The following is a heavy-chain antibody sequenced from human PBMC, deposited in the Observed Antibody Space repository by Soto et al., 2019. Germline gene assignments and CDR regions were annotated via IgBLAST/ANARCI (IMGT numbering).Heavy chain of an antibody. CDR2: IYYSGST. V-gene: IGHV4-59*08. J-gene: IGHJ5*02. D-gene: IGHD3-10*01. Sequence: SEILSLTCSVSGGSISSYYWSWIRQPPGKGLEWIGYIYYSGSTNYNPSLKSRVTISVDTSKNQFSLKLSSVTAVDTAVYYCARSLFTSWFDPWGQGTLVTVSS. CDR3: ARSLFTSWFDP. CDR1: GGSISSYY.